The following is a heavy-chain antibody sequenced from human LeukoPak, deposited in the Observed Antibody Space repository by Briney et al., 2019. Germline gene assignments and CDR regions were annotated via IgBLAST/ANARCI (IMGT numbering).Heavy chain of an antibody. CDR3: ARSVSWGLLVRDDAFDI. CDR2: IHYSGST. Sequence: SETLSLTCTVSGGSISSYHWIWIRQPPGKGLEWIWYIHYSGSTNYNPSLKSRVTTSVDTSKKQFSLKLRSVTAADTAVYYCARSVSWGLLVRDDAFDIWGQGTMVTVSS. D-gene: IGHD2-21*01. J-gene: IGHJ3*02. CDR1: GGSISSYH. V-gene: IGHV4-59*08.